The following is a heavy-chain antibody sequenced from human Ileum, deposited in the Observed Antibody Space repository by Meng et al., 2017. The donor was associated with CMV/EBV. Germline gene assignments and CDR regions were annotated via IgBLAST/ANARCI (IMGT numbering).Heavy chain of an antibody. V-gene: IGHV2-5*02. D-gene: IGHD6-6*01. CDR2: IHGGGGK. CDR3: VHRYSSSSGQVS. CDR1: GFSLTTNVGG. Sequence: QITLKASGPTLVTPTQTLTLTCTFPGFSLTTNVGGVGWIRPPPGKALEWLALIHGGGGKQYSPSLQSRLTATRDTSKNQVVLTLINMDPVDTATYYCVHRYSSSSGQVSWGQGTLVTVSS. J-gene: IGHJ5*02.